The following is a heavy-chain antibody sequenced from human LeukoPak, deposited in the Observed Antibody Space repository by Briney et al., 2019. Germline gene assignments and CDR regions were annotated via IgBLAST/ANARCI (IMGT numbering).Heavy chain of an antibody. D-gene: IGHD5-18*01. CDR3: ARERRGYSYGRGDY. CDR2: ISGYNGDT. CDR1: GYTFSSYG. J-gene: IGHJ4*02. V-gene: IGHV1-18*01. Sequence: ASVKVSCKASGYTFSSYGISWVRQAPGQGLEWMGWISGYNGDTRYVQNLQGRVTVTTDTSTSTAYMELRSLRSDDTAVYYCARERRGYSYGRGDYWGQGTLVTVSS.